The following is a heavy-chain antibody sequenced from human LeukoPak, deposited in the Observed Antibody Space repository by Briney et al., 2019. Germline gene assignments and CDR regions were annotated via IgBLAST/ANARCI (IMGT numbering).Heavy chain of an antibody. CDR2: IYSGGST. V-gene: IGHV3-66*01. D-gene: IGHD3-10*01. J-gene: IGHJ3*02. CDR3: ARVGNVDAFDI. Sequence: GGSLRLSCAVSGFTFSSYDMSWVRQAPGKGLEWVSVIYSGGSTYYADSVKGRFTISRDNSKNTLYLQMGSLRAEDMAVYYCARVGNVDAFDIWGQGTMVTVSS. CDR1: GFTFSSYD.